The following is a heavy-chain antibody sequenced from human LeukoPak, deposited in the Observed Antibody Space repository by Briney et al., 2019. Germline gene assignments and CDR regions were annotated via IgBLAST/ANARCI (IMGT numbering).Heavy chain of an antibody. Sequence: PSETLSPTCAINDGTFSGYYWSWLRQPPGKGLEWIGEINQSASTNYNPSLKSRVTMSVDRSRNQFSLKMTSVTVADTAVYYCARVVYSSSRGWLDPWGQGTLVTVSS. J-gene: IGHJ5*02. CDR1: DGTFSGYY. V-gene: IGHV4-34*01. CDR3: ARVVYSSSRGWLDP. D-gene: IGHD6-13*01. CDR2: INQSAST.